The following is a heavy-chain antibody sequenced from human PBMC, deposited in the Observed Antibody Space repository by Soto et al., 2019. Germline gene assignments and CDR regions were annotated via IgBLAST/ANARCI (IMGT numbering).Heavy chain of an antibody. CDR1: GFTFSSYW. V-gene: IGHV3-74*01. CDR3: AREGALIQGLDY. D-gene: IGHD3-16*01. J-gene: IGHJ4*02. CDR2: INSDGSST. Sequence: EVQLVESGGGLVQPGGSLRLSCAASGFTFSSYWMHWVRQAPGKGLVWVSRINSDGSSTSYADSVKGRFTISRDNAKNTLYLQRNSLRAEDTAVYYCAREGALIQGLDYWGQGTLVTVSS.